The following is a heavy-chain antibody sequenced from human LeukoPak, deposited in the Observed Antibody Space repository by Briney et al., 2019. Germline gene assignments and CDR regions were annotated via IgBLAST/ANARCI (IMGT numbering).Heavy chain of an antibody. Sequence: PSETLSLTCTVSGGSISSYYWSWIRQPPGKGLEWIGYIYYSGSTNYNPSLKSRVTISVDTSKNQFSLKLSSVTATDTAVYYCATADTAMESWGQGTLVTVSS. CDR3: ATADTAMES. J-gene: IGHJ4*02. V-gene: IGHV4-59*08. D-gene: IGHD5-18*01. CDR1: GGSISSYY. CDR2: IYYSGST.